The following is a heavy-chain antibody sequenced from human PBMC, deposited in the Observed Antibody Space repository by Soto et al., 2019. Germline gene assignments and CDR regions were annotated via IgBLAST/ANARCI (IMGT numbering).Heavy chain of an antibody. Sequence: QVQLVQSGAEVKKPGASVKVSCKASGYTFTSYGISWVRQAPGQGLEWMGWISAYNGNTNYAQKLQGGVNMTTDTSTSTADMELRSLRSDDTAVYYCARRRGGSTSCCWFDPWGQGTLVTVSS. V-gene: IGHV1-18*01. D-gene: IGHD2-2*01. J-gene: IGHJ5*02. CDR2: ISAYNGNT. CDR1: GYTFTSYG. CDR3: ARRRGGSTSCCWFDP.